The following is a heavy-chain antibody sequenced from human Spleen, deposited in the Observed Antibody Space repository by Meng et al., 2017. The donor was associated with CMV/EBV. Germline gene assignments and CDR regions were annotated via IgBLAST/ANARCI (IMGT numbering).Heavy chain of an antibody. CDR1: GFTFSSSG. J-gene: IGHJ5*02. CDR2: IWHDGSNK. CDR3: AKGYYGSGSGWFDP. V-gene: IGHV3-33*06. Sequence: SGFTFSSSGMHWVRQAPGRGLEWVALIWHDGSNKYYADSVKGRFTISRDNSKNTLYLQMNSLRAEDTAVYYCAKGYYGSGSGWFDPWGQGTLVTVSS. D-gene: IGHD3-10*01.